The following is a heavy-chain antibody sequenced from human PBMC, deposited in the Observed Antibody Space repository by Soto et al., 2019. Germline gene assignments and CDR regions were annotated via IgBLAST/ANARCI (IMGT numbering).Heavy chain of an antibody. CDR3: ATSEGDCGGGSCYNYFYYYGMDV. CDR2: VSVGNGDT. D-gene: IGHD2-15*01. J-gene: IGHJ6*02. V-gene: IGHV1-3*01. Sequence: NRTFYSTGCVGQAPEKRPEWTGWVSVGNGDTKYSQKYQGRVTITRDTSARTAYMELSNLRSEDTAVYYCATSEGDCGGGSCYNYFYYYGMDVWGQGTTVTVSS. CDR1: NRTFYS.